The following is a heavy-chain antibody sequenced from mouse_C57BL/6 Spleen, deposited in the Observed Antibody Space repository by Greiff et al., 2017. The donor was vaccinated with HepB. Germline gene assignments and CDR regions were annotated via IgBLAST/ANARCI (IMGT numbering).Heavy chain of an antibody. Sequence: EVKLVESGGGLVQPGGSLKLSCAASGFTFSDYYMYWVRQTPEKRLEWVAYISNGGGSTYYPDTVKGRFTISRDNAKNTLYLQMSRLKSEDTAMYYCASPIYYGYDVNYAMDYWGQGTSVTVSS. CDR2: ISNGGGST. D-gene: IGHD2-2*01. CDR3: ASPIYYGYDVNYAMDY. V-gene: IGHV5-12*01. J-gene: IGHJ4*01. CDR1: GFTFSDYY.